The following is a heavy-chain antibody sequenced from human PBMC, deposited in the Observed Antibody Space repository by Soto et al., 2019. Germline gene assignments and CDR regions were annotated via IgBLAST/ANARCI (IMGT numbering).Heavy chain of an antibody. D-gene: IGHD1-26*01. J-gene: IGHJ6*02. CDR3: ARGSGYYYYYGLDV. CDR2: IFSNDEK. Sequence: QVTLKESGPVLVKPTETLTLTCTVSGFSLSNARMGVSWIRQPPGKALEWLAHIFSNDEKSYSTSLNSRLTISKDTYKSQVVLNMTHMDPVETATYYCARGSGYYYYYGLDVWGQGTTVTVSS. V-gene: IGHV2-26*01. CDR1: GFSLSNARMG.